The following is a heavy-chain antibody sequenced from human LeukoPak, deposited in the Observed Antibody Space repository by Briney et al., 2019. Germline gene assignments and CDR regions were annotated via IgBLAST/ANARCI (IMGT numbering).Heavy chain of an antibody. CDR1: GGSISSYY. CDR2: IYYSGST. Sequence: ASETLSLICTVSGGSISSYYWSWIRQPPGKGLEWIGYIYYSGSTNYNPSLRSRITISVDTSKNQFSLKLSSVTAADTAVYYCARHSPYYDFWSGQETHYMDVWGKGTTVAVSS. CDR3: ARHSPYYDFWSGQETHYMDV. J-gene: IGHJ6*03. V-gene: IGHV4-59*08. D-gene: IGHD3-3*01.